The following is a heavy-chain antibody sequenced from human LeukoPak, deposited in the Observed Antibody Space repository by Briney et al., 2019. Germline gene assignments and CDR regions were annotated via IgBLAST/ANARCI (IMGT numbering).Heavy chain of an antibody. CDR1: GYTFTGYY. CDR3: ATVTMIRGDY. Sequence: ASVKVSCKASGYTFTGYYMHWVRQAPGQGLEWMGWINPNSGGTKYAQKIQCRVTMTRDSSISTAYMELIRLRSDNTALHYCATVTMIRGDYCGQGTLVTVSS. V-gene: IGHV1-2*02. CDR2: INPNSGGT. J-gene: IGHJ4*02. D-gene: IGHD3-10*01.